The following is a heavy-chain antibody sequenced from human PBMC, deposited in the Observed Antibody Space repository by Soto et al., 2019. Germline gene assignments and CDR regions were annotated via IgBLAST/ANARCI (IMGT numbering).Heavy chain of an antibody. D-gene: IGHD3-22*01. CDR2: IYYSGYT. CDR3: ARVPHGYYLNRGPKTFFAL. V-gene: IGHV4-4*02. CDR1: GGSISSSNW. J-gene: IGHJ4*02. Sequence: PSETLSLTCAVSGGSISSSNWWSWVRQPPGKGLEWIGEIYYSGYTNYYSSLESRVAISVDTSKNQFSLKLSSVTAADTAVYYCARVPHGYYLNRGPKTFFALWGKETLVPVSS.